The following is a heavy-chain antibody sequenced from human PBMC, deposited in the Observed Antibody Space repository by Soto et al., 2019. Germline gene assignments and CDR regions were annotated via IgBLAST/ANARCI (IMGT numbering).Heavy chain of an antibody. D-gene: IGHD2-15*01. CDR3: RRVNPVVKACFDP. V-gene: IGHV1-18*01. CDR1: GYTFTNFG. CDR2: ISAYTDTP. Sequence: VASVKVSCKASGYTFTNFGVTWVRRAPGQGLEWMGWISAYTDTPNYAQKFQGRVTMTIDTSTSTAYMDLRSLTSDDTAVYYCRRVNPVVKACFDPGAREPWSPSPQ. J-gene: IGHJ5*02.